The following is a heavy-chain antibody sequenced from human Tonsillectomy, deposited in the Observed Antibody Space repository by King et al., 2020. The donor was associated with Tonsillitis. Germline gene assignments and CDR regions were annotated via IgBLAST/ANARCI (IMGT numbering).Heavy chain of an antibody. D-gene: IGHD4-17*01. CDR1: GFTFSSFA. Sequence: VQLVESGGGVVQPGRYLRLSCAASGFTFSSFAMFWVRQAPGKGLEWGTDISFDGTYKYYAESVKGRFTISRDNSKKTLYLEMNSLRAEDTAVYYCARRDGALDFYYYAMDVWGQGTTVTVSS. CDR2: ISFDGTYK. CDR3: ARRDGALDFYYYAMDV. V-gene: IGHV3-30-3*01. J-gene: IGHJ6*02.